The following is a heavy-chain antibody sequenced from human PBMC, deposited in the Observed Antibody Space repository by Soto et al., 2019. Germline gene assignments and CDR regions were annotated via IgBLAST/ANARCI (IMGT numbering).Heavy chain of an antibody. CDR1: GGTFSSYA. CDR3: ARVLAAAGIDNYYYGMDV. CDR2: IIPIFGTA. J-gene: IGHJ6*02. Sequence: RASVKVSCKASGGTFSSYAISWVRQAPGQGLEWMGGIIPIFGTANYAQKFQGRVTITADESTSTAYMELSSLRSEDTAVYYCARVLAAAGIDNYYYGMDVWGQGTTVTVSS. D-gene: IGHD6-13*01. V-gene: IGHV1-69*13.